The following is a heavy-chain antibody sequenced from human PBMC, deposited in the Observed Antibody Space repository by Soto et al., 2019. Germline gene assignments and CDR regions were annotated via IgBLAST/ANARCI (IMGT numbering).Heavy chain of an antibody. V-gene: IGHV5-51*01. CDR2: IYPLDSDT. CDR1: GYDFSTYW. Sequence: GESLKISCTTSGYDFSTYWIAWVRQMPGKGLEWMGIIYPLDSDTEYSPSLQGHVTFSVDKSLTTAYLHWSSLQASDTAMYYCARVDRRPSDYWGQGTLVTVSS. J-gene: IGHJ4*02. CDR3: ARVDRRPSDY.